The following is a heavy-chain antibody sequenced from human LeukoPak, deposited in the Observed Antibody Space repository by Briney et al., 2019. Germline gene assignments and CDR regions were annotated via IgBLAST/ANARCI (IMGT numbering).Heavy chain of an antibody. J-gene: IGHJ4*02. Sequence: GASVKVSCKASGGTFCSYAISWVRQAPGQGLEWMGGIIPIFGTANYAQKFQGRVTITADESTSTAYMELSSLRSEDTAVYYCAREKSLCDYWSGYSEYWGQGTLVTVSS. CDR2: IIPIFGTA. V-gene: IGHV1-69*01. CDR1: GGTFCSYA. D-gene: IGHD3-3*01. CDR3: AREKSLCDYWSGYSEY.